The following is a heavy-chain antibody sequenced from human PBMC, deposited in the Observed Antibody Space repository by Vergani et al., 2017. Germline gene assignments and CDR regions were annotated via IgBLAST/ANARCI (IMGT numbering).Heavy chain of an antibody. D-gene: IGHD3-10*01. CDR2: IIPILGIA. CDR3: ARDLGYYGSRSSGSWFDP. V-gene: IGHV1-69*08. Sequence: QVQLVQSGAEVKKPGSSVKVSCKASGGTFSSYTISWVRQAPGQGLAWMGWIIPILGIANYAQKFQGRVTITADKSTSTAYMELSSLRSEDTAVYYCARDLGYYGSRSSGSWFDPWGQGTLVTVSS. CDR1: GGTFSSYT. J-gene: IGHJ5*02.